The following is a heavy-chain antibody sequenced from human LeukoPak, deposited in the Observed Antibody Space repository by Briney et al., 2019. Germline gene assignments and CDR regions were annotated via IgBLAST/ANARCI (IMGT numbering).Heavy chain of an antibody. CDR2: MNPKSGYT. Sequence: ASVKVSCKTSGYIFTDSDINWVRQAPGQGFEWMGWMNPKSGYTGYAQKFQGRVTMTRKTSINTAYMELSSLQSDDTAVYYCARGDHFDFWNGYPNWGQGTLVTVSS. D-gene: IGHD3-3*01. CDR1: GYIFTDSD. J-gene: IGHJ4*02. CDR3: ARGDHFDFWNGYPN. V-gene: IGHV1-8*02.